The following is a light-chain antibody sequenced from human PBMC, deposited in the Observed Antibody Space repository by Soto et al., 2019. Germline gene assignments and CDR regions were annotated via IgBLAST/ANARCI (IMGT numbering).Light chain of an antibody. Sequence: DILMTQSPSTLSASVRDRVTITCRASQTISNRLAWYQQKPGRAPNLLIYDASRLEGGVPSRFSGSGSGTEFKLPISSLQPDYVATYYCQLYNVHSSFGQGTEVEN. CDR3: QLYNVHSS. CDR1: QTISNR. CDR2: DAS. V-gene: IGKV1-5*01. J-gene: IGKJ1*01.